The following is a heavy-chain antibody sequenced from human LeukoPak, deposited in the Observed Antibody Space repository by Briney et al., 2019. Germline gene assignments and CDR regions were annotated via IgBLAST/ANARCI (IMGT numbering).Heavy chain of an antibody. D-gene: IGHD2-15*01. Sequence: SETLSLTCTVSGGSISGGSYYWSWIRQPAGKGLEWIGRISTSGSTNYNPSLKSRVTISIDTSKNQFSLKLNSVTTADTAIYYCARGPRVYCSGGSCYEFDYWGQGTLVTVSS. CDR1: GGSISGGSYY. J-gene: IGHJ4*02. CDR2: ISTSGST. CDR3: ARGPRVYCSGGSCYEFDY. V-gene: IGHV4-61*02.